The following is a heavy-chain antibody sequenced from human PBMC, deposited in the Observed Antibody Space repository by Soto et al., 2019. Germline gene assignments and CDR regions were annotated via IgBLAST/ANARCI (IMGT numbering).Heavy chain of an antibody. CDR2: IYRGGDT. CDR1: GFTVSYSY. CDR3: ARGMYGSGSYYIGDAFDM. D-gene: IGHD3-10*01. V-gene: IGHV3-53*01. J-gene: IGHJ3*02. Sequence: PGGSLRLSCGVSGFTVSYSYMNWVRQAPGKGLEWVSVIYRGGDTFYADSVKGRFTISRDNSKNTLYLQMNSLRAEDTAVYYCARGMYGSGSYYIGDAFDMWGQGTMVTVSS.